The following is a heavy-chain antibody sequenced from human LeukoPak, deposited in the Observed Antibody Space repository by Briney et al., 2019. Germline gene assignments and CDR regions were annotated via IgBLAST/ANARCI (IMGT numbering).Heavy chain of an antibody. D-gene: IGHD6-13*01. V-gene: IGHV4-4*07. CDR3: ARLNLYSSPENPSGRHYFDY. J-gene: IGHJ4*02. Sequence: SSETLSLTCTVSGGSISGYYWTWIRQPAGKGLEWIGRVFTSGDTNCNPSLRSRVTMSVDTSKNQFSLRLSSVTAADTAVYYCARLNLYSSPENPSGRHYFDYWGQGTLVIVSS. CDR1: GGSISGYY. CDR2: VFTSGDT.